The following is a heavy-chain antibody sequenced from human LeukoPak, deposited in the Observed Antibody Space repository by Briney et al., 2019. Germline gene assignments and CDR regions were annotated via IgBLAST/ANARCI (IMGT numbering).Heavy chain of an antibody. J-gene: IGHJ5*02. D-gene: IGHD3-3*01. V-gene: IGHV1-18*01. Sequence: ASLKVSCKASGYTFTSYGISWVRQAPGQGLERMGWISAYNGNTNYAQKLQGRVTMTTDTSTSTAYKELRSLRSDDTAVYYCARVSGHRPNWFDPWGQGTLVTVSS. CDR2: ISAYNGNT. CDR3: ARVSGHRPNWFDP. CDR1: GYTFTSYG.